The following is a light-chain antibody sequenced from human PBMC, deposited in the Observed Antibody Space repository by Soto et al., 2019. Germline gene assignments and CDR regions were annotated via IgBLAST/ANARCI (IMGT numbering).Light chain of an antibody. J-gene: IGLJ1*01. CDR2: EGS. V-gene: IGLV2-23*01. Sequence: QSVLTQPASVSGSPGQSITISCTGTSNDVGSYNLVSWYQHHPGKAPKLMIFEGSKRPSGVSNRFSGSKSGHTASLTISGLQVKDEAEFYCWSYAVSIYYVFGTLIQDTVL. CDR1: SNDVGSYNL. CDR3: WSYAVSIYYV.